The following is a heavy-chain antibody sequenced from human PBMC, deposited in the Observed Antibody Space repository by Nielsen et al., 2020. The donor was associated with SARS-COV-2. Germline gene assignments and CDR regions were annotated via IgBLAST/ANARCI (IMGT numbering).Heavy chain of an antibody. V-gene: IGHV4-39*01. Sequence: SETLSLTCTVSGGSISSYYWGWIRQPPGKGLEWIGSIYYSGSTYYNPSLKSRVTISVDTSKNQFSLKLSSVTAADTAVYYCASLTLVVVVAATFDYWGQGTLVTVSS. CDR3: ASLTLVVVVAATFDY. CDR1: GGSISSYY. D-gene: IGHD2-15*01. CDR2: IYYSGST. J-gene: IGHJ4*02.